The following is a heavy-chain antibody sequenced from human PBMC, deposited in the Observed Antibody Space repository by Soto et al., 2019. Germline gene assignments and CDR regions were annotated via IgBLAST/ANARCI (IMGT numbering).Heavy chain of an antibody. V-gene: IGHV4-59*02. J-gene: IGHJ4*02. CDR1: GDSVTNYF. Sequence: SETLSLTCTVSGDSVTNYFWSRMRQPPGKGLEWIGHMYHGGRTNYSPSLKSRVTMSLDSSKNQFSLNLSSVTAADTAVYFCARDPGYCTNGVCPIFDFWGQGVLVTVSS. D-gene: IGHD2-8*01. CDR3: ARDPGYCTNGVCPIFDF. CDR2: MYHGGRT.